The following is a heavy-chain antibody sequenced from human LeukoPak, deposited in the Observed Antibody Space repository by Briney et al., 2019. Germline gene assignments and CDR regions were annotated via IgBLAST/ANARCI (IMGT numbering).Heavy chain of an antibody. V-gene: IGHV3-21*01. CDR2: ISSSSSYI. CDR3: AKGYCSSTGCYGYYYYGMDV. Sequence: GGSLRLSCAASGFTLSSYTMNWVRQAPGKGLEWVSSISSSSSYIYYADSVKGRFTISRDNAKNSLYLQMNSLRAEDTAVYYCAKGYCSSTGCYGYYYYGMDVWGQGTTVTVSS. J-gene: IGHJ6*02. D-gene: IGHD2-2*01. CDR1: GFTLSSYT.